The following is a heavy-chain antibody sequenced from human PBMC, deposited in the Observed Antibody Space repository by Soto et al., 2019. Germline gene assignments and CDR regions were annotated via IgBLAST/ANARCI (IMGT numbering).Heavy chain of an antibody. V-gene: IGHV1-2*04. Sequence: ASVKVSCKASGYTFTGYYMHWVRQAPGQGLEWMGWINPNSGGTNYAQKFQGWVTMTRDTSISTAYMELSRLRSDDTAVYYCARESIAAAGSIDYWGQGTLVTVSS. CDR3: ARESIAAAGSIDY. D-gene: IGHD6-13*01. CDR2: INPNSGGT. J-gene: IGHJ4*02. CDR1: GYTFTGYY.